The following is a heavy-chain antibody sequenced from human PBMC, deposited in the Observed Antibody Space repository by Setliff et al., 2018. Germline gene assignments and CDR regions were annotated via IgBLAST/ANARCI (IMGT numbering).Heavy chain of an antibody. CDR1: GGSISSYY. D-gene: IGHD1-1*01. CDR2: IYTRGST. V-gene: IGHV4-4*08. CDR3: ARGGGRIRQLGATGVHTFDI. Sequence: SETLTLTCSVSGGSISSYYWSWIRQPPGKGLEWIGYIYTRGSTNYNPSLQSRVTISVDTAKKQFSLKLNSVTAADTAIYYCARGGGRIRQLGATGVHTFDIWGQGTMVTVSS. J-gene: IGHJ3*02.